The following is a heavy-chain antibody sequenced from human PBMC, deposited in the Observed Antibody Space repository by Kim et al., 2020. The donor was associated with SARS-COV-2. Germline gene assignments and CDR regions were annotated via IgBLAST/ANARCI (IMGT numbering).Heavy chain of an antibody. Sequence: YYEDSVKGRLTSSRDNAKNTLYLQMNSLGVEDTAVYYCAREIDIAAAGIDYWGQGTLVTVSS. D-gene: IGHD6-13*01. CDR3: AREIDIAAAGIDY. J-gene: IGHJ4*02. V-gene: IGHV3-21*01.